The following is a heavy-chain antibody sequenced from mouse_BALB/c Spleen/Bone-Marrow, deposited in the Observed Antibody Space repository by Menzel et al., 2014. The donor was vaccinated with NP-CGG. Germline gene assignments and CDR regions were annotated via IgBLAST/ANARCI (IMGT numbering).Heavy chain of an antibody. J-gene: IGHJ4*01. Sequence: VKVEESGPGLVQPSQSLSITCTVSGFSLTCYGVHWVRQSPGKGLEWLGVLWSGGSSDYNAAFISRLSIRKDNSKSQVFFKMNSLQADDTAIYYCARNWGYGYLFYAMDYWGQGTSVTVSP. CDR3: ARNWGYGYLFYAMDY. CDR1: GFSLTCYG. D-gene: IGHD1-2*01. CDR2: LWSGGSS. V-gene: IGHV2-4-1*01.